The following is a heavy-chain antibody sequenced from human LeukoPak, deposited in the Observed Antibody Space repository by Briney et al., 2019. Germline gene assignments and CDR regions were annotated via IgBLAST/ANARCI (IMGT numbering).Heavy chain of an antibody. CDR3: AKGEDMYYYDSSGYYAGSNDY. Sequence: GGSLRLSCAASGFTFSSYAMSWVRQAPGKGLEWVSAISGSGGSTYYADSVKGRFTISRDNSKNTPYLQMNSLRAEDTAVYYCAKGEDMYYYDSSGYYAGSNDYWGQGTLVTVSS. J-gene: IGHJ4*02. D-gene: IGHD3-22*01. V-gene: IGHV3-23*01. CDR2: ISGSGGST. CDR1: GFTFSSYA.